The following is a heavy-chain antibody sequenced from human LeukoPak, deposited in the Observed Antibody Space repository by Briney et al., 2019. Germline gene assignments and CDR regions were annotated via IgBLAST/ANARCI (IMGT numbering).Heavy chain of an antibody. V-gene: IGHV3-49*04. CDR3: IRTTYSSAWFLDY. D-gene: IGHD6-19*01. J-gene: IGHJ4*02. CDR2: IRSKHYGGTT. Sequence: GGSLRLSCTASGFTFNNAWMSWVRQAPGEGLEWVGLIRSKHYGGTTEYAASVKGRFTISRDDSKSIAYLQMNSLKTENTAVYYCIRTTYSSAWFLDYWGQGTLVTVSS. CDR1: GFTFNNAW.